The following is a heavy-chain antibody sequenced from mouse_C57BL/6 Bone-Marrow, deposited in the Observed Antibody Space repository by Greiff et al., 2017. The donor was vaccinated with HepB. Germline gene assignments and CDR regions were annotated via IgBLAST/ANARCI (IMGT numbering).Heavy chain of an antibody. D-gene: IGHD1-1*01. CDR2: IDPENGDT. J-gene: IGHJ1*03. CDR3: TFYYYGSRGYFDV. V-gene: IGHV14-4*01. CDR1: GFNIKDDY. Sequence: QQSGAELVRPGASVKLSCTASGFNIKDDYMHWVKQRPEQGLEWIGWIDPENGDTEYASKFQGKATITADTSSNTAYLQLSSLTSEDTAVYYCTFYYYGSRGYFDVWGTGTTVTVSS.